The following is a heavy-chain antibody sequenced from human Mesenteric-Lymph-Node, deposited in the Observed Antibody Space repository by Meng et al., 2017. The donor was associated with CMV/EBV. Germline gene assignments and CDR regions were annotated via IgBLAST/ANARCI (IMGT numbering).Heavy chain of an antibody. V-gene: IGHV4-61*08. CDR3: AKSRSSTPGIVND. CDR2: IYGTGIT. J-gene: IGHJ4*02. Sequence: GQRRESGPRLVKPSETLSLSCIVSGVSVTSGAYHWSWIRQSPGKGLEWIGYIYGTGITIYNPSLKSRVTILLETSKNQFSLKLNSVTTADTAVYYCAKSRSSTPGIVNDWGQGTLVTVSS. CDR1: GVSVTSGAYH. D-gene: IGHD2/OR15-2a*01.